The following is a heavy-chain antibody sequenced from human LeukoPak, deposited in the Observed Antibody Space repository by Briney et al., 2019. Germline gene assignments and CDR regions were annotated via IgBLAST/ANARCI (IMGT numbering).Heavy chain of an antibody. CDR1: GYTFTGYY. J-gene: IGHJ4*02. D-gene: IGHD2-2*02. CDR3: ARATATIPSAFDY. V-gene: IGHV1-2*06. CDR2: INPNSGGT. Sequence: GASVKVSCKASGYTFTGYYMHWVRQAPGQGLEWMGRINPNSGGTNYAQKFQGRVTMTRDTSISTAYMELSRLRSDDTAVYYCARATATIPSAFDYWGQGTLVTVSS.